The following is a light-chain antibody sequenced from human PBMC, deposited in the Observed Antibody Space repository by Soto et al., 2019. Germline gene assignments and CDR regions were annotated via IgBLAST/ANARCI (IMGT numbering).Light chain of an antibody. V-gene: IGKV3-20*01. Sequence: QSPGTLYLSTRERATLSCRASQSVSSSYLAWYQQKPGQAPRLLIYGASSRATGIPDRFSGSGSGTDFTLTISRLEPEDFAAYYCQQYGSSSRTFGQGTKVDIK. CDR2: GAS. CDR1: QSVSSSY. J-gene: IGKJ1*01. CDR3: QQYGSSSRT.